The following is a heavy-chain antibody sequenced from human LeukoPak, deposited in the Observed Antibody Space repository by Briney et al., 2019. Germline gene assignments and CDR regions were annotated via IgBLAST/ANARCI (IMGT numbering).Heavy chain of an antibody. D-gene: IGHD6-13*01. CDR3: ARGYSSSWYTPFDY. V-gene: IGHV3-23*01. J-gene: IGHJ4*02. CDR2: ISGSGGST. CDR1: GFTFSSYA. Sequence: GGSLRLSCAASGFTFSSYAMSWVRQAPGKGLEWVSAISGSGGSTYYADSVKGRFTISRDNSKNTLYLQMNSLRAEDTAVYYCARGYSSSWYTPFDYWGQGTLVTVSS.